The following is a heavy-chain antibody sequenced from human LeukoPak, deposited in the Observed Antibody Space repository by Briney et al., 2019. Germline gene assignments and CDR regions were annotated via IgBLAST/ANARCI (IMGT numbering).Heavy chain of an antibody. J-gene: IGHJ4*02. D-gene: IGHD5-12*01. CDR2: IHYSGST. CDR1: GGXISSGDYY. V-gene: IGHV4-31*03. CDR3: ARVIGYDQLDY. Sequence: PSQTLSLTCIVSGGXISSGDYYWSWIRQHPGKGLEWIGYIHYSGSTYYNPSLKSRVSISVSTSKNRFSLQLSSVTAADTAVYYCARVIGYDQLDYWGQGTLVTVSS.